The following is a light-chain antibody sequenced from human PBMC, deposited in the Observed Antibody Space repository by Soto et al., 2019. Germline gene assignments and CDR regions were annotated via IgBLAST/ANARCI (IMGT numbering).Light chain of an antibody. CDR3: QQYNSWPRT. V-gene: IGKV3-15*01. CDR2: GAS. CDR1: QGVSSN. J-gene: IGKJ1*01. Sequence: ETVMTQSPATLSVSPGERATLSCRVSQGVSSNLAWYQRKPGQAPRLLVYGASNRATDVPARFSGSGSGTEFTLTISSLQSEDFAVYYCQQYNSWPRTFGQGTKVEIK.